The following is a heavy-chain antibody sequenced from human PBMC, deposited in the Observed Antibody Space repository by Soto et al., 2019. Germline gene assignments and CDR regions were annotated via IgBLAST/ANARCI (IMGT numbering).Heavy chain of an antibody. CDR1: GGSISSSNYH. CDR2: IYHSGST. V-gene: IGHV4-39*07. D-gene: IGHD4-17*01. Sequence: PSETLSLTCTVSGGSISSSNYHWGWIRQPPGKGLEWIGEIYHSGSTNYNPSLKSRVTISVDTSKNQFSLKLSSVTAADTAVYYCARAENYGDFDYWGQGTLVTVSS. CDR3: ARAENYGDFDY. J-gene: IGHJ4*02.